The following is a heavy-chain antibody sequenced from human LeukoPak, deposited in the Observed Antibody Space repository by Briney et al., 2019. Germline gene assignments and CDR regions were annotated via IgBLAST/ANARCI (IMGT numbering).Heavy chain of an antibody. D-gene: IGHD4-17*01. CDR3: AREMTTVTYLYPLDY. J-gene: IGHJ4*02. V-gene: IGHV3-30-3*01. Sequence: PGGSLRLSCAASGFTFSSYAMHWVRQAPGKGLEWVAVISYDGSNKYCADSVKGRFTISRDNSKNTLYLQMNSLRAEDTAVYYCAREMTTVTYLYPLDYWGQGTLVTVSS. CDR1: GFTFSSYA. CDR2: ISYDGSNK.